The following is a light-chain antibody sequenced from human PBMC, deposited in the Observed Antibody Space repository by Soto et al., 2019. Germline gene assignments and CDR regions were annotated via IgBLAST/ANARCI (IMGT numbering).Light chain of an antibody. J-gene: IGKJ1*01. CDR1: QRVTSSY. CDR2: GAS. Sequence: ETVLTQSPGTLSLSPGERATLSCRASQRVTSSYLAWYQQKPGQPPRLLIYGASSRATGIPDRFSGSGSGTDFTLTISRLEPEDFAVYYYQQYGTSLSWTFGQGTKVEIK. CDR3: QQYGTSLSWT. V-gene: IGKV3-20*01.